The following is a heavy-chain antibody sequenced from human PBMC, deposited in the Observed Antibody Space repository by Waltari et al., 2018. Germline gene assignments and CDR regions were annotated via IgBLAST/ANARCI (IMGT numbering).Heavy chain of an antibody. CDR1: GFTFSPYG. Sequence: EVQLVESGGGLVQPGGSLRISCAASGFTFSPYGIDWVRQAPGEGLEWVSHISGGGRPIYYADSVKGRFTISRDNAKNSLYLQMNSLRVEDTAVYYCVPMGASRLTLTGWGQGTLVTVSS. V-gene: IGHV3-48*04. J-gene: IGHJ4*02. D-gene: IGHD3-9*01. CDR2: ISGGGRPI. CDR3: VPMGASRLTLTG.